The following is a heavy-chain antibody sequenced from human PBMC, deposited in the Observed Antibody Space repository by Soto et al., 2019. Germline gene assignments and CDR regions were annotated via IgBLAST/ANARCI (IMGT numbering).Heavy chain of an antibody. J-gene: IGHJ4*02. CDR3: ARRAETNGRNGFGADKYYFDF. Sequence: ASVKVSCKASGYTFTSYDIYWVRQATGQGLEWMGWMNPNTGNSGYAQKFQGRVTMTSDTSISTAHMELSSLRSEDTAVYYCARRAETNGRNGFGADKYYFDFWGQGTLVTVSS. CDR2: MNPNTGNS. D-gene: IGHD1-1*01. CDR1: GYTFTSYD. V-gene: IGHV1-8*01.